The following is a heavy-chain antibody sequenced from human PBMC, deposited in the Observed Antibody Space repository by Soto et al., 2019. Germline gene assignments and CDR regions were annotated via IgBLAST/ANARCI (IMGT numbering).Heavy chain of an antibody. Sequence: GGSLRLSCAASGFTFSSYGMHWVRQAPGKGLEWVAVILYDGSKKYYADSMKGRFTISRDNSKNTLYLQMNSLRVEDTALYYCAKDRGALRWSEEHYYFDYWGQGTLVTVSS. V-gene: IGHV3-30*18. J-gene: IGHJ4*02. CDR2: ILYDGSKK. CDR1: GFTFSSYG. CDR3: AKDRGALRWSEEHYYFDY. D-gene: IGHD4-17*01.